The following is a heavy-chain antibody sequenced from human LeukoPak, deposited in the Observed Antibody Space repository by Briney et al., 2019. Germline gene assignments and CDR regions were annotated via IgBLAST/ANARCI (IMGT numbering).Heavy chain of an antibody. V-gene: IGHV3-23*01. J-gene: IGHJ4*02. CDR2: ISGVGSNT. CDR1: GFTFSNYA. Sequence: GGSLRLSCAASGFTFSNYAMTWVRQAPGKGLEWVSVISGVGSNTDYADSVKGRFTISRDNSKNTLSLQMNSLRGEDAAVYYCASTSRGVIDYWGQGTLVTVSS. CDR3: ASTSRGVIDY. D-gene: IGHD3-10*01.